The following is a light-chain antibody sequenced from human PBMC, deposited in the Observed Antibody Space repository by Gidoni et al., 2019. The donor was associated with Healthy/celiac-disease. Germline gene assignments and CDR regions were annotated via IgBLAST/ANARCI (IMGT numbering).Light chain of an antibody. Sequence: DIQMTQSPSSLSASVGDRVTITCRASQSLSSYLNWYQQKPGKAPKLLIYAASSLQSGVPSRFSGSGSGTDFTLTISSLQPEDFATYYCQQSYSTFPTFGGGTKVEIK. CDR1: QSLSSY. CDR2: AAS. V-gene: IGKV1-39*01. CDR3: QQSYSTFPT. J-gene: IGKJ4*01.